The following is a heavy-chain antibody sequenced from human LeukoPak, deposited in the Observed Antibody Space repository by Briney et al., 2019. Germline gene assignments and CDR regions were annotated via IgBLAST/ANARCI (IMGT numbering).Heavy chain of an antibody. J-gene: IGHJ4*02. Sequence: SETLSLTCAVFGDSISSSNWWSWVRQPPGKGLEWIGEIYHGGTTNYNPSLKSRVTISVDTSKNQFSLKLSSVTAADTAVYYCARHVDYIYGQVDYRGQGTLVTVSS. CDR3: ARHVDYIYGQVDY. CDR1: GDSISSSNW. CDR2: IYHGGTT. V-gene: IGHV4-4*02. D-gene: IGHD5-18*01.